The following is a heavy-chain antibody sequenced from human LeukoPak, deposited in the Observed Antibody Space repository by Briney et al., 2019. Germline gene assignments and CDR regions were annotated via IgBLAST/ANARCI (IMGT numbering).Heavy chain of an antibody. Sequence: SETLSLTCAVYGGSFSGYYWSWIRQPPGKGLEWIGEINHSGSTNYNPSLKSRVTISVDTSKNQFSLKLSSVTAADTAVYYCARVVGYCSSTTCYADAFDIWGQGTMVTVSS. J-gene: IGHJ3*02. D-gene: IGHD2-2*01. CDR2: INHSGST. V-gene: IGHV4-34*01. CDR3: ARVVGYCSSTTCYADAFDI. CDR1: GGSFSGYY.